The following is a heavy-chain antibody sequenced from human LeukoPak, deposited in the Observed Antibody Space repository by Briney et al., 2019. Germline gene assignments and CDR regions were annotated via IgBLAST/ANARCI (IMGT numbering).Heavy chain of an antibody. V-gene: IGHV4-59*06. CDR3: YGSGY. CDR1: GGSISSYY. J-gene: IGHJ4*02. D-gene: IGHD3-10*01. CDR2: IFNSGSP. Sequence: PSETLSLTCTVSGGSISSYYWSWIRQHPEKGLEWIGHIFNSGSPYYNPSLKSRVTFSVDKSKNQFSLELTSVTAADTAVYYCYGSGYWGQGTLVTVSS.